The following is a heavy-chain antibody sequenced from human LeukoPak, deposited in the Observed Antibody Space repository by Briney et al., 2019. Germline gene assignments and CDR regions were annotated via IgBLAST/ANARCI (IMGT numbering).Heavy chain of an antibody. CDR1: GFTFDDYT. J-gene: IGHJ4*02. Sequence: GGSLRLSCAASGFTFDDYTMHRVRQAPGKGLEWVSLISWDGGSTYYADSVKGRFTISRDNSKNSLYLQMNSLRTEDTALYYCAKDMAKLAAASDLYFDYWGQGTLVTVSS. CDR2: ISWDGGST. D-gene: IGHD6-13*01. V-gene: IGHV3-43*01. CDR3: AKDMAKLAAASDLYFDY.